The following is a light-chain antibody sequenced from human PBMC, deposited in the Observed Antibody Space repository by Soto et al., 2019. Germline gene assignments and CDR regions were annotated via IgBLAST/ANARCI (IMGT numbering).Light chain of an antibody. J-gene: IGLJ3*02. Sequence: QSVLPQPPSATGTPGQTVPVSCSGRGSGIGGNTVRWYQQLPGTAPRLLIHRNDRRPSGVPDRFSGSKSGASASLAISGLQSEDEADYYCATWDDSLDGPVFGGGTKVTVL. V-gene: IGLV1-44*01. CDR2: RND. CDR3: ATWDDSLDGPV. CDR1: GSGIGGNT.